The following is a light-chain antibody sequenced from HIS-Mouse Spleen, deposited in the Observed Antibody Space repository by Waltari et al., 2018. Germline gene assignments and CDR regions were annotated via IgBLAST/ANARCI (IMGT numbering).Light chain of an antibody. V-gene: IGLV3-10*01. CDR3: YSTDSSGNHRV. Sequence: SYELTQPPSVSVSPGQTARITCSGDALPKKYAYWYQQKSGQAPVLVSYEDSKRPSGIPERFSGCRSGTMATLTISGAQVEDEADYYGYSTDSSGNHRVFGGGTKLTVL. J-gene: IGLJ2*01. CDR1: ALPKKY. CDR2: EDS.